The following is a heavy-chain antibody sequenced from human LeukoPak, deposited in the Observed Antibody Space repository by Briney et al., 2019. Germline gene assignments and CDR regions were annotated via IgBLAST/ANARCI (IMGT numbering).Heavy chain of an antibody. Sequence: SETLSLTCTASGGSISSGNYYWGWIRQSPGKGLEWIGSIYSSGSTYYNASLQSRVTISIETSKNQISLRLNSVTAADTAMYYCAKSGGYGLIDYWGQGTLVTVSS. CDR1: GGSISSGNYY. CDR3: AKSGGYGLIDY. CDR2: IYSSGST. J-gene: IGHJ4*02. D-gene: IGHD1-26*01. V-gene: IGHV4-39*01.